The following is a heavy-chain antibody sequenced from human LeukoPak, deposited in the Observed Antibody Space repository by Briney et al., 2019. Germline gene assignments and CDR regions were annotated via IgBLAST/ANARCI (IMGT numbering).Heavy chain of an antibody. V-gene: IGHV3-30*02. D-gene: IGHD6-19*01. Sequence: GGSLRLSCAASGFTFSSYGMHWVRQAPGKGLEWVAFIRYDGSNKYYADSVKGRFTISRDNSKNTLYLQMNSLRAEDTAVYYCAKLGTGYSSGWYLDYWGQGTLVTVSS. J-gene: IGHJ4*02. CDR3: AKLGTGYSSGWYLDY. CDR1: GFTFSSYG. CDR2: IRYDGSNK.